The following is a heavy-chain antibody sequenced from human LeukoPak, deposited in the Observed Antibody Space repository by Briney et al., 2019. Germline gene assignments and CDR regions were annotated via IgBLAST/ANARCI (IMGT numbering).Heavy chain of an antibody. V-gene: IGHV3-21*01. CDR1: GFTFSSYS. J-gene: IGHJ6*03. CDR2: ISSSSSYI. CDR3: ARAHPSDPWYSSSWYGNYYYMDV. Sequence: GGSLRLSCAASGFTFSSYSMNWVRQAPGKGLEWVSSISSSSSYIYYADSVKGRFTISRDNAKNSLYLQMNSLRAEDTAVYYCARAHPSDPWYSSSWYGNYYYMDVWGKGTTVTVSS. D-gene: IGHD6-13*01.